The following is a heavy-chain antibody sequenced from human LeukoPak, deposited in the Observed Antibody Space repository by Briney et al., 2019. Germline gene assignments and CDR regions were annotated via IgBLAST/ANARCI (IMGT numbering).Heavy chain of an antibody. J-gene: IGHJ4*02. V-gene: IGHV3-48*04. D-gene: IGHD3-22*01. CDR3: ARDHYYDSSGYFDY. CDR2: ISSTGGTI. Sequence: GGSLRLSCAASGFTFSSNSMNWVRQAPGKGLEWVSYISSTGGTIYYADSMKGRFTISRDNAKNSLYLQMNSLRVEDTAVYYCARDHYYDSSGYFDYWGQGTLVTVSS. CDR1: GFTFSSNS.